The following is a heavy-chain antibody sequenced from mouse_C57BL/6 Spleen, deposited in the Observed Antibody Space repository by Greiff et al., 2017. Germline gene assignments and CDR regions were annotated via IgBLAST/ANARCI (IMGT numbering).Heavy chain of an antibody. D-gene: IGHD1-1*01. CDR3: ASSTVVPRYWYFDV. CDR1: GYAFSSYW. J-gene: IGHJ1*03. CDR2: IYPGDGDT. Sequence: QVQLQQSGAELVKPGASVKISCKASGYAFSSYWMNWVKQRPGKGLEWIGQIYPGDGDTNYNGKFKGKATLTADKSSSTAYMQLSSLTSEDSAVYFCASSTVVPRYWYFDVWGTGTTVTVSS. V-gene: IGHV1-80*01.